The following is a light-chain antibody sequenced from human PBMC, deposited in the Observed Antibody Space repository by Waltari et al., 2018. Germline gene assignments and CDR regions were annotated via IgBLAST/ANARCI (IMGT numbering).Light chain of an antibody. CDR1: RNNVGNRG. CDR2: RNN. CDR3: SAWDSDLTVYV. V-gene: IGLV10-54*04. J-gene: IGLJ1*01. Sequence: QAGLTQPPSVSKGLRQTATLSCTGNRNNVGNRGAAWLQQHQGQPPKLLSYRNNNRPSVISDRFSASRSGNTAFLTISGLQPEDEADYYCSAWDSDLTVYVFGTGTKVTVL.